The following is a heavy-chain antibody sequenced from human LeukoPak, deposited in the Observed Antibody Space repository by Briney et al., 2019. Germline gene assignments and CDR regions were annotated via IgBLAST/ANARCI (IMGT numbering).Heavy chain of an antibody. Sequence: GGSLRLSCAASGFTFSSYAMSWVRQAPGKGLEWVSAISGSGGSTYYADSVKGRFTISTDNSKNTLSLQMNSLRAQATPVYNFASTGREEYFDLWGRGSLVSVSS. D-gene: IGHD1-26*01. CDR3: ASTGREEYFDL. CDR1: GFTFSSYA. V-gene: IGHV3-23*01. J-gene: IGHJ2*01. CDR2: ISGSGGST.